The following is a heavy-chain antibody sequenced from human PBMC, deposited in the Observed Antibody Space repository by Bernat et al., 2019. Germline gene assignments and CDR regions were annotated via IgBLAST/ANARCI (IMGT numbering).Heavy chain of an antibody. CDR1: GFIFSNYA. V-gene: IGHV3-23*01. Sequence: EVQLLESGGGLVQPGGSLRLSCAASGFIFSNYAMTWVRQAPGQGLVWVSPISTTGSGTYYTDSVRGRFTISRENSKNMLYLQMNSVRAEDTAIYYCAKTASVLDYWGQGTLVTVSS. J-gene: IGHJ4*02. CDR2: ISTTGSGT. CDR3: AKTASVLDY.